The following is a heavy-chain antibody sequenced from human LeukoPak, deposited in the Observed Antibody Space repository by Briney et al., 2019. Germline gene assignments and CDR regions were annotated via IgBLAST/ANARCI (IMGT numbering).Heavy chain of an antibody. V-gene: IGHV4-38-2*01. CDR2: IYHSGST. CDR1: GYSISSGYY. D-gene: IGHD3-3*01. J-gene: IGHJ4*02. Sequence: SETLSPTCAVSGYSISSGYYWGWIRQPPGKGLEWIGSIYHSGSTYYNPSLKSRVTISVDTSKNQFSLKLSSVTAADTAVYYCAIDDFWSGYYPKDYWGQGTLVTVSS. CDR3: AIDDFWSGYYPKDY.